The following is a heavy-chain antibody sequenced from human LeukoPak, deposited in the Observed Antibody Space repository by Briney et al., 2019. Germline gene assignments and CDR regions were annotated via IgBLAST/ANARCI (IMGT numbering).Heavy chain of an antibody. CDR3: AREAVGDAFDI. V-gene: IGHV3-48*03. Sequence: PGGSLRLSCAVSGFTFSSYEMNWVRQAPGKGLEWVSYIGSSGSTMYYADSAKGRFTISRDNAKNSLSLQMNSLRAEDTAVYYCAREAVGDAFDIWGQGTMVTVSS. D-gene: IGHD6-19*01. J-gene: IGHJ3*02. CDR2: IGSSGSTM. CDR1: GFTFSSYE.